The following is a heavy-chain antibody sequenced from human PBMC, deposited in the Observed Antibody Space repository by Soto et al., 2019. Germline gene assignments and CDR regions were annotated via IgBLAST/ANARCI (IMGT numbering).Heavy chain of an antibody. D-gene: IGHD5-12*01. V-gene: IGHV1-18*01. J-gene: IGHJ5*02. CDR3: ARHHGPTTSENWFDP. Sequence: QVHLVQSGVEVKTPGASVKVSCQASGYTFFTYDISWVRQAPGQGLEWMGWNSTYSDDTKYAQKFQGRVTMTTDTSTPTAYLELRSLRPDDTAVYYCARHHGPTTSENWFDPWGQGTLVTVSS. CDR1: GYTFFTYD. CDR2: NSTYSDDT.